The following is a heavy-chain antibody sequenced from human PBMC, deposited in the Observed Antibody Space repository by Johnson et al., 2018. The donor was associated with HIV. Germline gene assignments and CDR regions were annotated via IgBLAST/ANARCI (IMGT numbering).Heavy chain of an antibody. D-gene: IGHD4-17*01. J-gene: IGHJ3*02. V-gene: IGHV3-15*05. CDR2: IKSKTDGGTT. CDR3: APLGGDYVPDAAEI. CDR1: GFTFSNAW. Sequence: VQLVESGGGLVKPGGSLRLSCAASGFTFSNAWMNWVRQAPGKGLEWVGRIKSKTDGGTTDYAAPVKGSFTIARDDSKNTLYLQMNSLRTEDTAFYYCAPLGGDYVPDAAEIWGQGTMVTISS.